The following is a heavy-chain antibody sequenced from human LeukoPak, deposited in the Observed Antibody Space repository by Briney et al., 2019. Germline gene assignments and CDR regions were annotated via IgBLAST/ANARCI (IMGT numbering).Heavy chain of an antibody. D-gene: IGHD3-3*01. Sequence: SVKVSCKASGYTFTSYYMHWVRQAPGQGLEWMGGIIPIFGTANYAQKFQGRVTITADESTSTAYMELSSLRSEDTAVYYCARDDFWSGYYLFDYWGQGTLVTVSS. CDR2: IIPIFGTA. CDR1: GYTFTSYY. CDR3: ARDDFWSGYYLFDY. J-gene: IGHJ4*02. V-gene: IGHV1-69*13.